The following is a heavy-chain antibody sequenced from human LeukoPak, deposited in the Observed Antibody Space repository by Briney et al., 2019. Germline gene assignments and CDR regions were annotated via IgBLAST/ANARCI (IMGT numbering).Heavy chain of an antibody. CDR2: ISAYNGNT. J-gene: IGHJ4*02. D-gene: IGHD6-19*01. CDR1: GYSFTSYG. V-gene: IGHV1-18*01. Sequence: ASVKVSYKASGYSFTSYGVYWMRQAPGQGLEWMGWISAYNGNTNYAQSLQGRVTLTTDTSTATAFMDLRSLTSDDTAVYYCARGPRRVAVTGAGDYWGQGTLVTVSS. CDR3: ARGPRRVAVTGAGDY.